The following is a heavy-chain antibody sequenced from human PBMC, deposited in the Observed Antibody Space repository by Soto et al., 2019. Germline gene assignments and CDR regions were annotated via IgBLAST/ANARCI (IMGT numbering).Heavy chain of an antibody. CDR2: IIPIFGTA. CDR1: GGTFSSYA. Sequence: SVKVSCKASGGTFSSYAISWVRQAPGQGLEWMGGIIPIFGTANYAQKFQGRVTITADESTSTAYMELSSLRSEDTAVYYCAREITMVRGSGYGMDVWGQGTTVTVSS. V-gene: IGHV1-69*13. CDR3: AREITMVRGSGYGMDV. D-gene: IGHD3-10*01. J-gene: IGHJ6*02.